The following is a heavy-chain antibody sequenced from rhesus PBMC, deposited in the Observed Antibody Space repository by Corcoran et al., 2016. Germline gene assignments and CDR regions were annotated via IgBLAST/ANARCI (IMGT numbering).Heavy chain of an antibody. CDR2: ISSASSYI. J-gene: IGHJ4*01. D-gene: IGHD5-24*01. CDR1: GFTFSIYV. CDR3: SRQDTDCFDY. V-gene: IGHV3S16*01. Sequence: EVQLVASGGGLVQPGGSLTLSCAASGFTFSIYVLSWVPPAPGKGLEWVSSISSASSYIYYADSVKGRFTISRDNAKNSLSLQMNSLRAEDTAVYYCSRQDTDCFDYWGQGVLVTVSS.